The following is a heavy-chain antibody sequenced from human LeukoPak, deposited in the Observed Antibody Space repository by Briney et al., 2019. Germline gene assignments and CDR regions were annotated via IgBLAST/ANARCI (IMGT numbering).Heavy chain of an antibody. D-gene: IGHD1-26*01. V-gene: IGHV3-9*01. CDR2: ISSNSDRT. CDR1: GFTFDDYA. CDR3: AKDNRGTYYFYYFDY. Sequence: GRSLRLSCATSGFTFDDYATHWVRQAPGKGLEWVSGISSNSDRTVYADSVKGRFTISRDNAKKSLYLQMNSLGGEDTALYYCAKDNRGTYYFYYFDYWGQGTPVTVSS. J-gene: IGHJ4*02.